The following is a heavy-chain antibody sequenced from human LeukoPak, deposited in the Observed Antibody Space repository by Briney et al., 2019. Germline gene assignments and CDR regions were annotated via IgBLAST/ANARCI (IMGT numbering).Heavy chain of an antibody. CDR2: IYSXGST. V-gene: IGHV3-53*01. D-gene: IGHD2-2*01. Sequence: GXXXLSXAASGFTVSSNYMSWVRQAPGKGLEWVSVIYSXGSTYYADSVKGRFTISRDNSKNTLYLQMKSLSAEDTAGYYCTRDRALYCSSTSCYLYHGMAVWGQGTLVTVSS. J-gene: IGHJ4*02. CDR3: TRDRALYCSSTSCYLYHGMAV. CDR1: GFTVSSNY.